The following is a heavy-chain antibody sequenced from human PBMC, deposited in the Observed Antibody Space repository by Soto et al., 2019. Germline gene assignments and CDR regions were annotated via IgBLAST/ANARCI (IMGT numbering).Heavy chain of an antibody. D-gene: IGHD6-19*01. V-gene: IGHV1-18*01. CDR1: GYTFTSYG. CDR2: ISAYNGNT. CDR3: ATEPLGGYSSGWSYFDY. J-gene: IGHJ4*02. Sequence: ASGKVSCNASGYTFTSYGISWVRQAPGQGLEWIAWISAYNGNTNYAQKLQGRVTMTTDTSTSTAYMELRSRRSDDTAVYYCATEPLGGYSSGWSYFDYWGQGSLVTVSS.